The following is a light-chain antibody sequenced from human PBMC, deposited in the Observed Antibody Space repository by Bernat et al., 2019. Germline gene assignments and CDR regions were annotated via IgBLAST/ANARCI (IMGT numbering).Light chain of an antibody. CDR3: LQHNNYPLT. Sequence: DIQMTQSPSSLSASVGDRITITCRASQGIRNDLDWYQQKPGKAPKRLIYGASSLQSGVPSRFSGSGSGTEFTLTISSLQPEDFATYYCLQHNNYPLTFGHGTKVDIK. CDR1: QGIRND. CDR2: GAS. V-gene: IGKV1-17*01. J-gene: IGKJ3*01.